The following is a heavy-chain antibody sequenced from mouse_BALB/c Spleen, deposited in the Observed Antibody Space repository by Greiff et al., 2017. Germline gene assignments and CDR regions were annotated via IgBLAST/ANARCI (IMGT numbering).Heavy chain of an antibody. V-gene: IGHV5-6-5*01. CDR1: GFTFSSYA. CDR3: AREECCTRTCFAY. D-gene: IGHD1-1*01. CDR2: ISSGGST. Sequence: EVQVVESGGGLVKPGGSLKLSCAASGFTFSSYAMSWVRQTPEKRLEWVASISSGGSTYYPDSVKGRFTISRDNARNILYLQMSSLRSEDTAMYYCAREECCTRTCFAYWGQGTLVTVSA. J-gene: IGHJ3*01.